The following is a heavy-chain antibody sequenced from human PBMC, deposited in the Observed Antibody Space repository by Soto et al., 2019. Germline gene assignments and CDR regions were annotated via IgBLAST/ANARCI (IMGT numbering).Heavy chain of an antibody. CDR1: GFTFSNAW. CDR3: AKDRPYCTNGVCYRGA. Sequence: GGSLRLSCAASGFTFSNAWMNWVRQAPGKGLEWVSAISGSGGSTYYADSVKGRFTISRDNSKNTLYLQMNSLRAEDTAVYYCAKDRPYCTNGVCYRGAWGQGTLVTVSS. J-gene: IGHJ5*02. D-gene: IGHD2-8*01. CDR2: ISGSGGST. V-gene: IGHV3-23*01.